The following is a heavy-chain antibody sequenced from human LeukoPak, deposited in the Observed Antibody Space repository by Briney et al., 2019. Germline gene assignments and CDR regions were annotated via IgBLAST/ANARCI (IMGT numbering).Heavy chain of an antibody. D-gene: IGHD6-13*01. CDR2: IKSKTDGGTT. Sequence: GGSLRLSCAASGITFSNAWMSWVRQAPGKGLEWVGRIKSKTDGGTTDYAAPVKGRFTISRDDSKNTLYLQMNSLKTEDTAVYYCTAMPGGSSWYVFRDYWGQGTLVTVSS. CDR3: TAMPGGSSWYVFRDY. CDR1: GITFSNAW. J-gene: IGHJ4*02. V-gene: IGHV3-15*01.